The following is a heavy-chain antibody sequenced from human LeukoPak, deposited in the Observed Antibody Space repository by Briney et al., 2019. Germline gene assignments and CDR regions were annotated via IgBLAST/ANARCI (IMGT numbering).Heavy chain of an antibody. V-gene: IGHV4-59*08. CDR3: ASQHFGDDAFDI. Sequence: PSETLSLTCTVSGGSISSYYWSWIRQPPGKGVEWIGYIYYSGSTSYNPSLKGRVAISVDTSKNQFSLKLSSVTAADTAVYYCASQHFGDDAFDIWGQGTMVTVSS. J-gene: IGHJ3*02. D-gene: IGHD3-3*01. CDR1: GGSISSYY. CDR2: IYYSGST.